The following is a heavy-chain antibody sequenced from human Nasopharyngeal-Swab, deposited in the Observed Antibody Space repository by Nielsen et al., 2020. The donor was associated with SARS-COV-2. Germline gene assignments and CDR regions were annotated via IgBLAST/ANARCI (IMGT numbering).Heavy chain of an antibody. D-gene: IGHD6-13*01. CDR3: AKQLAAAGPPGAFDI. CDR2: IYHNGST. J-gene: IGHJ3*02. V-gene: IGHV4-39*01. Sequence: WIRQPPGKGLEWIGEIYHNGSTNYNPSLKSRVTISVDTSKNQFSLKLSSVTAADTAVYYCAKQLAAAGPPGAFDIWGQGTMVTVSS.